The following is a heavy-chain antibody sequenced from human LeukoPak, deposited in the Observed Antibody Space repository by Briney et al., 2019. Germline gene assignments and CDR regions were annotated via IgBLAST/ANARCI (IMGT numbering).Heavy chain of an antibody. J-gene: IGHJ4*02. V-gene: IGHV3-7*01. CDR1: GFTFSSYW. Sequence: GGSLRLSCAASGFTFSSYWMSWVRQAPGKGLEWVANIKQDGSEKYYVDSVKGRFTISRDNAKNSLYLQMNSLRAEDTAVSYCARDGHYYDSSGYYAKYYFDYWGQGTLVTVSS. D-gene: IGHD3-22*01. CDR3: ARDGHYYDSSGYYAKYYFDY. CDR2: IKQDGSEK.